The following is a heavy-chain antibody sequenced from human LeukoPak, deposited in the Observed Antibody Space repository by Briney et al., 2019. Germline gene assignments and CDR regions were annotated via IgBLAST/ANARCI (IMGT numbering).Heavy chain of an antibody. CDR2: ISYDGSNK. V-gene: IGHV3-30*04. CDR3: ASLGSVVGWFDP. Sequence: GRSLRLSCAASGFTFSSYAMHWVRQAPGKGLEWVAVISYDGSNKYYADSVKGRFTISRDNSKNTLYLQMNSLGAEDTAVYYCASLGSVVGWFDPWGQGTLVTVSS. J-gene: IGHJ5*02. D-gene: IGHD1-26*01. CDR1: GFTFSSYA.